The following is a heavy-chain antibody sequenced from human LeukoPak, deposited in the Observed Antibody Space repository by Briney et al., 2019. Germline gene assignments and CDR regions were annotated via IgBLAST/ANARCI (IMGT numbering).Heavy chain of an antibody. CDR3: AKTGFQWGEYFYYMDV. CDR2: ISGDGSGK. D-gene: IGHD1-14*01. J-gene: IGHJ6*03. V-gene: IGHV3-30-3*02. Sequence: PGGSLRLSCVASGFTLSSNPMHWVRQAPGKGLEWVAVISGDGSGKSDADSVKGRFTVSRDNSRDTLYFQMNSLIYEDTAVYYCAKTGFQWGEYFYYMDVWGKGTTVTVSS. CDR1: GFTLSSNP.